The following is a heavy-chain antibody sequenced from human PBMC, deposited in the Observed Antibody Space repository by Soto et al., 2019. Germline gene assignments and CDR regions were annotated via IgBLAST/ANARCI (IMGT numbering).Heavy chain of an antibody. V-gene: IGHV4-61*08. Sequence: QVQLQESGPGLVKPSETLSLTCTVSGDSVSSGAYYWSWIRQPPGKGLEWIGYIYHSGTTNYNPTLKSRITISLDTSQNQLSLQLTHVTAADTAVDYCARCGYGHYRHHRWGQGRLVTVSS. J-gene: IGHJ1*01. CDR3: ARCGYGHYRHHR. CDR2: IYHSGTT. D-gene: IGHD4-17*01. CDR1: GDSVSSGAYY.